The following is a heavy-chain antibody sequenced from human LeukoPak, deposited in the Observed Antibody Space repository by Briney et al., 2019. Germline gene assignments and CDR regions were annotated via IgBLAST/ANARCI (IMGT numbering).Heavy chain of an antibody. J-gene: IGHJ4*02. CDR1: GFTFSSYA. CDR3: AKFTVGYCSSTSCLGFFDY. V-gene: IGHV3-23*01. Sequence: GGSLRLSCAASGFTFSSYAMSWVRQAPGKGLEWVSAISGSGGSTYYADSVKGRFTISRDNSENTLYLQMNSLRAEDTAVYYCAKFTVGYCSSTSCLGFFDYWGQGTLVTVSS. CDR2: ISGSGGST. D-gene: IGHD2-2*01.